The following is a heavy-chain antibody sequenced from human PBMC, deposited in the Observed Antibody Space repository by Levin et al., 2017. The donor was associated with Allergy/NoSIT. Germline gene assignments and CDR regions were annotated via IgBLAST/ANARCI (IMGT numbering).Heavy chain of an antibody. CDR1: GYPFSGYY. D-gene: IGHD7-27*01. CDR2: INPNSGGT. J-gene: IGHJ4*02. V-gene: IGHV1-2*06. CDR3: ARDGLELGLDY. Sequence: GESLKISCTASGYPFSGYYIHWVRQAPGQGLEWMGRINPNSGGTYFAQKFQGRVTMTRDTSISTANMELRRLRSDDTAVYYCARDGLELGLDYWGQGTLVTVSS.